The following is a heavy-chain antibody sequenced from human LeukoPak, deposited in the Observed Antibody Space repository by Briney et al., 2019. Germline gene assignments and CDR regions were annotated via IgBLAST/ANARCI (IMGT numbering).Heavy chain of an antibody. CDR2: MNPNSGNT. Sequence: GASVKVSCKASGYTFTSYDINWVRQATGQGLEWTGWMNPNSGNTGYTQKFQGRVTMTRDTSISTAYMELSSLTSDDTAVYYCARGSSGRINPATYWGQGTLVTVSS. CDR1: GYTFTSYD. J-gene: IGHJ4*02. V-gene: IGHV1-8*01. D-gene: IGHD3-22*01. CDR3: ARGSSGRINPATY.